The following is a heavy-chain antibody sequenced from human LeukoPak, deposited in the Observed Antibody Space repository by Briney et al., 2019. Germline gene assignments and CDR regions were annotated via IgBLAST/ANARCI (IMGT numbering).Heavy chain of an antibody. CDR3: ARVGGWLQVYFDY. CDR2: IKEDGSEK. Sequence: GGSLRLSCAASGFTFSSYWMSWVRQAPGKGLKWVANIKEDGSEKYYVDSVKGRFTISRDNAKNLLYLQVNSLRAEDTAVYYCARVGGWLQVYFDYWGQGTLVTVSS. D-gene: IGHD6-19*01. CDR1: GFTFSSYW. J-gene: IGHJ4*02. V-gene: IGHV3-7*03.